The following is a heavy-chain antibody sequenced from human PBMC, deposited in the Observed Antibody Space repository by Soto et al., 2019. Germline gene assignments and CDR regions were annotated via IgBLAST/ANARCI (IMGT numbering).Heavy chain of an antibody. CDR3: AKLESGPDPSY. V-gene: IGHV3-30*18. Sequence: GGSLRLSCVASGFTFSSYGMHWVRQAPGKGLEWVAIISYDGSNTYYADSVKGRFTISRDNSKNTLYLQMNRLRAEDTSVYYCAKLESGPDPSYWGQGTLVTV. J-gene: IGHJ4*02. CDR1: GFTFSSYG. CDR2: ISYDGSNT.